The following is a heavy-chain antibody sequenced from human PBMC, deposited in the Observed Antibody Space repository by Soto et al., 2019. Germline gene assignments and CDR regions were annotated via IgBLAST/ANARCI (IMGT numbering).Heavy chain of an antibody. CDR2: IYYSGGT. CDR3: ARVGSTYYDFWSGYYKAASDYYYGMDV. CDR1: GCSISSYY. V-gene: IGHV4-59*01. Sequence: SETLSLTCTVSGCSISSYYWSWIRQPPGKGLEWIGYIYYSGGTNYNPSLKSRVTISVDTSKNQFSLKLSSVTAADTAVYYCARVGSTYYDFWSGYYKAASDYYYGMDVWGQGTTVTVSS. D-gene: IGHD3-3*01. J-gene: IGHJ6*02.